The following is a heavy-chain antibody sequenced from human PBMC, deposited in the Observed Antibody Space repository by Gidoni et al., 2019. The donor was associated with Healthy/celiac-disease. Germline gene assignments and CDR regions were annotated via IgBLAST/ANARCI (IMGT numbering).Heavy chain of an antibody. D-gene: IGHD3-10*01. CDR2: IYSGGST. CDR3: ARGGLWFGELLDQYYYYGMDV. V-gene: IGHV3-53*01. J-gene: IGHJ6*02. Sequence: EVLLVDSVVVLFQPGWSLMLSFALSGFTVSRNSMRCVRQAPGKGLEWVSVIYSGGSTYYADSVKGRYTISRDNSKNILYLQMNSLRAEDTAVYYCARGGLWFGELLDQYYYYGMDVWGQGTTVTVSS. CDR1: GFTVSRNS.